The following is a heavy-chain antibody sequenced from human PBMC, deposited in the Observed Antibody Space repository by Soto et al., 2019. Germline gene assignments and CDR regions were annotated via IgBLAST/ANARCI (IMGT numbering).Heavy chain of an antibody. CDR2: INEDGGEK. CDR1: GFTFSSFW. J-gene: IGHJ4*02. V-gene: IGHV3-7*05. Sequence: GGSLRLSCAASGFTFSSFWMTWVRQAPGKGLEWVANINEDGGEKHYVDSVKGRFTISRDNAKDSLYLQMNSLRPEDTAVYYCASGGHVDYCGQGTLVTFSS. D-gene: IGHD3-16*01. CDR3: ASGGHVDY.